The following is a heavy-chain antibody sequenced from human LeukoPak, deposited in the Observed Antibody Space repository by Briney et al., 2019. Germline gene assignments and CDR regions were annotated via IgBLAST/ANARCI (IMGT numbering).Heavy chain of an antibody. D-gene: IGHD2-15*01. J-gene: IGHJ4*02. Sequence: GASVKVSCKASGYTFTSYYMHWVRQAPGQGLEWMGIINPSGGSTNYAQKFQGRVTMTRDTSTSTVYMELSSLRSEDTAVYYCARDLCSGGSCYSVGIDYWGQGTLVTVSS. CDR3: ARDLCSGGSCYSVGIDY. CDR1: GYTFTSYY. V-gene: IGHV1-46*01. CDR2: INPSGGST.